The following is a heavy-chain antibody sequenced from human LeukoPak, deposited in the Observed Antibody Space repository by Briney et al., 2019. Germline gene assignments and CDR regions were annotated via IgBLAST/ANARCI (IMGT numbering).Heavy chain of an antibody. Sequence: GGSLRLSCAASGFTFSSYAMSWVRRAPGKGLEWVSAISGSGGSTYYADSVKGRFTISRDNSKNTLYLQMNSLRAEDTAVYYCAKDDRTSITARQIDYWGQGTLVTVSS. D-gene: IGHD6-6*01. J-gene: IGHJ4*02. CDR1: GFTFSSYA. CDR2: ISGSGGST. V-gene: IGHV3-23*01. CDR3: AKDDRTSITARQIDY.